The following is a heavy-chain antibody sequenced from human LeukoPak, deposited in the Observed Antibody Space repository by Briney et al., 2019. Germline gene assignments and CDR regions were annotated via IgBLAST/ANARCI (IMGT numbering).Heavy chain of an antibody. CDR1: GGSISSYY. J-gene: IGHJ3*02. V-gene: IGHV4-59*01. CDR2: IYYSGST. Sequence: SETLSLTYTVSGGSISSYYWGWIRQPPGKGLEWIGYIYYSGSTNYNPSLKSRVTISVDTSKNQFSLKLSSVTAADTAVYYCARGGYSYGDAFDIWGQGTMVTVSS. CDR3: ARGGYSYGDAFDI. D-gene: IGHD5-18*01.